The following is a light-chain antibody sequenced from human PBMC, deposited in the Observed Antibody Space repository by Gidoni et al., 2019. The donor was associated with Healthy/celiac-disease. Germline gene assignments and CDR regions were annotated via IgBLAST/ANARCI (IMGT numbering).Light chain of an antibody. J-gene: IGKJ2*04. V-gene: IGKV1-9*01. Sequence: DIQLTQSPSFLSASVGDRVTITCWASKGISSYLAWYQQKPGKAPKLLIYAASTLQSGVPSRFSGGGSGTEVSLTLCSLQPEDFSTYFCLQLNSYPSCSFGQGTKLEIK. CDR1: KGISSY. CDR3: LQLNSYPSCS. CDR2: AAS.